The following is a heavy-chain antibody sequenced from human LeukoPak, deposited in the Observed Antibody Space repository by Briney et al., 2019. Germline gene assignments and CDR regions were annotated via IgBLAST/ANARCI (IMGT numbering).Heavy chain of an antibody. CDR3: ARALFGGTSSVDR. J-gene: IGHJ5*02. Sequence: GASVKVSCKASGYSFTGYYIHWVRQAPGQGLEWMGWINPHSGGTNYAQKFQGRVTLTRDTSINTAYMEVDRLRADDTAVYYCARALFGGTSSVDRWGQGTLVTVSS. V-gene: IGHV1-2*02. D-gene: IGHD1-26*01. CDR2: INPHSGGT. CDR1: GYSFTGYY.